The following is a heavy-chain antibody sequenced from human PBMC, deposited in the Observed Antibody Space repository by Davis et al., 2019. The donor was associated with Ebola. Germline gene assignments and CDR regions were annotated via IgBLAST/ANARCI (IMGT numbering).Heavy chain of an antibody. CDR2: ISYDGSNK. J-gene: IGHJ4*02. CDR1: GFTFTSYA. CDR3: AGDGGWGSLRENLDY. D-gene: IGHD3-3*01. V-gene: IGHV3-30-3*01. Sequence: PGGSLRLSCAASGFTFTSYAMHWVRQAPGKGLEWVAVISYDGSNKYYADSVNGRFTISRDNSKNTLYLQMNSLRDEETAVYRCAGDGGWGSLRENLDYWGQGTLVTVSS.